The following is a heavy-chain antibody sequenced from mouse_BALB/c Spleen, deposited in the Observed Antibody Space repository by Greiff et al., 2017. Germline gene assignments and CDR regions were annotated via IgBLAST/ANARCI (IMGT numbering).Heavy chain of an antibody. CDR2: ISNLAYSI. D-gene: IGHD2-4*01. Sequence: DVKLVESGGGLVQPGGSRKLSCAASGFTFSDYGMAWVRQAPGKGPEWVAFISNLAYSIYYADTVTGRFTISRENAKNTLYLEMSSLRSEDTAMYYCARDEDYLFAYWGQGTLVTVSA. CDR1: GFTFSDYG. J-gene: IGHJ3*01. CDR3: ARDEDYLFAY. V-gene: IGHV5-15*02.